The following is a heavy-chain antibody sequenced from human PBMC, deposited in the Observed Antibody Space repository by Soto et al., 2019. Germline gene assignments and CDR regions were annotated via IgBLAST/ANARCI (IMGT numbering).Heavy chain of an antibody. J-gene: IGHJ4*02. V-gene: IGHV1-8*01. Sequence: ASVKVSCKASGYTFNNHDINWLRQATGQGLEWLGWMNPNSGNAGYAQKFQGRVTMTRDTSISTAYMELDSLTSEDTAVYYCARGLSCDSCYGFWGQGTQVTVSS. D-gene: IGHD3-22*01. CDR2: MNPNSGNA. CDR3: ARGLSCDSCYGF. CDR1: GYTFNNHD.